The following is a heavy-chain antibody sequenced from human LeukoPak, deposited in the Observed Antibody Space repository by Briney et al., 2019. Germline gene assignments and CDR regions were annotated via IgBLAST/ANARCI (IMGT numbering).Heavy chain of an antibody. CDR1: GFTFSSYA. CDR3: ARRLSAGSTAPFDY. J-gene: IGHJ4*02. V-gene: IGHV3-30-3*01. CDR2: ISYDGSNK. D-gene: IGHD5-18*01. Sequence: GGSLRLSCAASGFTFSSYAMHWVRQAPGKGLEWVAVISYDGSNKYYADSVKGRFTISRDNSKNTLYLQMNSLRAEDTAVYYCARRLSAGSTAPFDYWGQGTLVTVSS.